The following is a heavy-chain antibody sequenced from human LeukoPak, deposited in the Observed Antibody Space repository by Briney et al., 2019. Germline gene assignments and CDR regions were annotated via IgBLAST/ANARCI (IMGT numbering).Heavy chain of an antibody. Sequence: GGSLRLSCAASGFTFSSYSMNWVRQAPGRGLEWVSSISSSSSYIYYADSVKGRFTISRDNAKNSLYLQMNSLRAEDTAVYYCASLVYCGADCYTDYWGQGTLVTVSS. CDR3: ASLVYCGADCYTDY. CDR1: GFTFSSYS. D-gene: IGHD2-21*02. J-gene: IGHJ4*02. V-gene: IGHV3-21*01. CDR2: ISSSSSYI.